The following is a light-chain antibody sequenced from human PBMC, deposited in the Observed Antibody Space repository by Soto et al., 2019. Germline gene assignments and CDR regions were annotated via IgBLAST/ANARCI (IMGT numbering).Light chain of an antibody. J-gene: IGKJ1*01. V-gene: IGKV3-15*01. CDR2: GAS. CDR3: QQYNNWWT. Sequence: EIVLTQSPATLSLSPGERATFSCRASQSVNTNLAWYQQMPGQAPRLLIYGASTRASGIPARFSGSGSGTEFTLTISSLQSEDFAVYYCQQYNNWWTFGQGTKVDI. CDR1: QSVNTN.